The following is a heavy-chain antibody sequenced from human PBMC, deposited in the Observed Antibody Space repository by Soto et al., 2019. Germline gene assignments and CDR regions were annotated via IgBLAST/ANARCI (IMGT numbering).Heavy chain of an antibody. CDR3: ARHGTYYYDSSGSPGAFDI. CDR2: IYYSGST. D-gene: IGHD3-22*01. V-gene: IGHV4-59*08. Sequence: SETLSLTCTVSGGSISSYYWSWIRQPPGKGLKWIGYIYYSGSTNYNPSLKSRVTISVDTSKNQFSLKLSSVTAADTAVYYCARHGTYYYDSSGSPGAFDIWGQGTMVTVSS. J-gene: IGHJ3*02. CDR1: GGSISSYY.